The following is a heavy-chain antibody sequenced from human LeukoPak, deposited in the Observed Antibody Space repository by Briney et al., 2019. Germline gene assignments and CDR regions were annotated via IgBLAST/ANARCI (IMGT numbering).Heavy chain of an antibody. V-gene: IGHV1-2*02. D-gene: IGHD2-8*01. CDR2: INPNSGDT. CDR3: ATLMAHLDY. Sequence: ATLKVSCKAFGYTFTDYHMHWVRQAPGQGLEWMGWINPNSGDTNYAQKFQGRVTMTRDTPISTAYMELSRLRSDDTAVFYCATLMAHLDYWGQGTLVTVSS. CDR1: GYTFTDYH. J-gene: IGHJ4*02.